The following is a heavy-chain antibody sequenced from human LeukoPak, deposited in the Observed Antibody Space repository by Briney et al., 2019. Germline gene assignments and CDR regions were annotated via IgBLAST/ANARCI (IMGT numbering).Heavy chain of an antibody. J-gene: IGHJ4*02. V-gene: IGHV3-23*01. Sequence: GGSLRLSCAASGLTFSSHAMSWVRQAPGEGLEWVSALCGSGGSTNYADSVKGRFTISRDNSKNTLYLQMNSLRAEDTAVYYCAKVTVLRYFDWLRNYFDYWGQGTLVTVSS. CDR3: AKVTVLRYFDWLRNYFDY. CDR1: GLTFSSHA. D-gene: IGHD3-9*01. CDR2: LCGSGGST.